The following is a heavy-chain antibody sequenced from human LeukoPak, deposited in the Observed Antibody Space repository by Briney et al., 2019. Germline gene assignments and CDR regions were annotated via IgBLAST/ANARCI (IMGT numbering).Heavy chain of an antibody. Sequence: KPSETLSLTCTVSGGSISSYYWSWIRQPPGKGLEWIGYIYYSGSTNYNTSLKSRVTISVDTSKNQFSLKLSSVTAADTAVYYCARFSGSPGQLRLGELGYFDYWGQGTLVTVSS. J-gene: IGHJ4*02. D-gene: IGHD3-16*01. CDR1: GGSISSYY. CDR3: ARFSGSPGQLRLGELGYFDY. V-gene: IGHV4-59*01. CDR2: IYYSGST.